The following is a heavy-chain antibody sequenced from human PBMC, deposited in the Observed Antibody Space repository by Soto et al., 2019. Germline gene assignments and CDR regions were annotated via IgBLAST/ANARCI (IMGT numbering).Heavy chain of an antibody. CDR1: GYSFTSYL. CDR3: ARAVWFAVSSDAFAI. CDR2: VYAGDSDT. J-gene: IGHJ3*02. D-gene: IGHD3-10*01. V-gene: IGHV5-51*01. Sequence: GESLKISCTGSGYSFTSYLIGWVRQMPGKGLELLGIVYAGDSDTRYSPSFQGQVTISADKSISTGNLQWSSLKASDTPTSYCARAVWFAVSSDAFAIRRQCKMVTVSS.